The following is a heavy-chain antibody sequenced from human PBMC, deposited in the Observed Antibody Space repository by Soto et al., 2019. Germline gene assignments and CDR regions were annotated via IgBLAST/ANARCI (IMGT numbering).Heavy chain of an antibody. J-gene: IGHJ4*02. V-gene: IGHV3-23*01. CDR1: GFNFNIYA. CDR3: AKGRGDNSGRRAYDY. CDR2: ISGGGGTT. D-gene: IGHD6-19*01. Sequence: GGSLRLSCAASGFNFNIYAMNWVRQAPGKGLEWVSSISGGGGTTYYADSMKGRFTISRDNSKKTLLLQMSSLRAEDTAVYYCAKGRGDNSGRRAYDYWGQGTLVTVSS.